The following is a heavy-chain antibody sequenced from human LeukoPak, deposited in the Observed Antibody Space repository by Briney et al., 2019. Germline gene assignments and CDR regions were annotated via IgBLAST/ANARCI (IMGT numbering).Heavy chain of an antibody. J-gene: IGHJ4*02. CDR2: IKDDGSEK. V-gene: IGHV3-7*01. D-gene: IGHD3-16*01. CDR3: VRDYAWGTSGLDY. CDR1: GFRFSNSW. Sequence: GGSLRLSCAASGFRFSNSWMSWFRQTPRKELEWLSNIKDDGSEKYYLDSMKGRFTISRDNTHSSVFLQMNSLRAEYTAIYYCVRDYAWGTSGLDYWAREPWSPSPQ.